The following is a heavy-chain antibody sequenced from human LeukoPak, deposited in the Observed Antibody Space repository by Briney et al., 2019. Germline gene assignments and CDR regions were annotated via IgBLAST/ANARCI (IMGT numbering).Heavy chain of an antibody. CDR1: GDSISSYY. D-gene: IGHD5-24*01. V-gene: IGHV4-59*01. Sequence: PSETLSHTCSVSGDSISSYYWSWIRQPPGKGLEWIGYIHYSGSTDYNPSLKSRVTISVDTSKNQFSLQLDSVTAVDTAVYYCARGDGYYFDYWGQGTLVTVSS. CDR3: ARGDGYYFDY. CDR2: IHYSGST. J-gene: IGHJ4*02.